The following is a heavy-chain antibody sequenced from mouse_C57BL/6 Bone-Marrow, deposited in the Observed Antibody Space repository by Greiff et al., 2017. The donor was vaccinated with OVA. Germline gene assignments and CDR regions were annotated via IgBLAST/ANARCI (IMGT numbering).Heavy chain of an antibody. CDR1: GYTFTSYW. CDR2: IDPNSGGT. V-gene: IGHV1-72*01. J-gene: IGHJ4*01. Sequence: QVQLQQPGAELVKPGASVKLSCKASGYTFTSYWMHWVKQRPGRGLEWIGWIDPNSGGTKYNEKFKSKATLTVDKPSSTAYMQLSSLTSEDSAVYYCAREGVYYGSRDAMDYWGQGTSVTVSS. D-gene: IGHD1-1*01. CDR3: AREGVYYGSRDAMDY.